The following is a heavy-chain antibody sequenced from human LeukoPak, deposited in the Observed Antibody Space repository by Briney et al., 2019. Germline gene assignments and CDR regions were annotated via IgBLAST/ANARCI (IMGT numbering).Heavy chain of an antibody. CDR1: GGSISSGGYY. Sequence: SSETLSLTCTVSGGSISSGGYYWSWIRQHPGKGLEWIGYIYYSGSTYYNPSLKSRVTISVDTSKNQFSLKLSSVTAADTAVYYCARRLRSELYYFDYWGQGTLVTVSS. CDR2: IYYSGST. CDR3: ARRLRSELYYFDY. V-gene: IGHV4-61*08. D-gene: IGHD1-26*01. J-gene: IGHJ4*02.